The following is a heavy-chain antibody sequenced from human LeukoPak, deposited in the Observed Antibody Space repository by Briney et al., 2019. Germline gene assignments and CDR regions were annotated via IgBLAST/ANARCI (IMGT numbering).Heavy chain of an antibody. CDR3: ARNVGSGFDY. CDR2: INPSGGST. J-gene: IGHJ4*02. CDR1: GGTFISYA. V-gene: IGHV1-46*01. D-gene: IGHD3-10*02. Sequence: ASVKVSCKASGGTFISYAISWVRQAPGQGLEWMGFINPSGGSTSYARKFQGRVTMTRDMSTSTVYMELSSLRSDDTAVYYCARNVGSGFDYWGQGTLVTVSS.